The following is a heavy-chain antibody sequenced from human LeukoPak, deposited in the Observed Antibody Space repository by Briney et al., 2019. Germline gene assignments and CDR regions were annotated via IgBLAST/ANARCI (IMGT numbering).Heavy chain of an antibody. CDR2: IYPGDSAT. J-gene: IGHJ6*03. Sequence: GASLVISWAGSGSSFTSYWIGWVRPMPGKGLEWMGIIYPGDSATRYSPSFQGQVTISADKSISTAYLQWSSLKASDTAMYYCARSPVYSSSWYYYYMDVWGKGTTVTVSS. CDR3: ARSPVYSSSWYYYYMDV. CDR1: GSSFTSYW. D-gene: IGHD6-13*01. V-gene: IGHV5-51*01.